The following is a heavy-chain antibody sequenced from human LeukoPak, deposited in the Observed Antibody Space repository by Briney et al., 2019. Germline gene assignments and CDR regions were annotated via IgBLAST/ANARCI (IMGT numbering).Heavy chain of an antibody. CDR3: ARDPQDCSSTSCYLNWFDP. Sequence: GGSLRLSCAASGFTFSSYSMNWVRQAPGKGLEWVSSISSSSSYIYYADSVKGRFTISRDNAKNSLYLQMNSLRAEDTAVYYCARDPQDCSSTSCYLNWFDPWGQGTLVTVSS. V-gene: IGHV3-21*01. CDR1: GFTFSSYS. D-gene: IGHD2-2*01. J-gene: IGHJ5*02. CDR2: ISSSSSYI.